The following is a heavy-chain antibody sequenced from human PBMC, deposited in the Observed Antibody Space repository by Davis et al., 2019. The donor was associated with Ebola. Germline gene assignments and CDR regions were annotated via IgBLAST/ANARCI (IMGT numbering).Heavy chain of an antibody. Sequence: AASVKASCKASGYTFTSYGISWVRQAPGQGLEWMGWISAYNGNTNYAQKLQGRVNITRDTSASTAYMELSSLRSEDTAVYYCARVVWGYYYYGMDVWGQGTTVTVSS. J-gene: IGHJ6*02. V-gene: IGHV1-18*01. CDR2: ISAYNGNT. CDR3: ARVVWGYYYYGMDV. CDR1: GYTFTSYG. D-gene: IGHD3-16*01.